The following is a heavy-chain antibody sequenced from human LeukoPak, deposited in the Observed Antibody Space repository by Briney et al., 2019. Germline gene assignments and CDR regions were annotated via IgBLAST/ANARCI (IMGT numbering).Heavy chain of an antibody. D-gene: IGHD3-10*01. CDR3: AKDNAYYYADY. CDR2: ISASRDIT. Sequence: GGSLRLSCAASGFTFSTYTMNWVRQAPGMGLEWLSYISASRDITYYADSVKGRFTISRDNSKNTLYLQMNSLRAEDTAVYYCAKDNAYYYADYWGQGTLVTVSS. CDR1: GFTFSTYT. V-gene: IGHV3-48*01. J-gene: IGHJ4*02.